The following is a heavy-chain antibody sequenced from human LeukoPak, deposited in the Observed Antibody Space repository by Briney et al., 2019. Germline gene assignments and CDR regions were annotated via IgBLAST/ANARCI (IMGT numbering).Heavy chain of an antibody. V-gene: IGHV4-61*02. CDR3: ARHVQLGGPHQWFDP. CDR1: GGSISSGSYY. J-gene: IGHJ5*02. Sequence: SETLSLTCTVSGGSISSGSYYWSWIRQPAGKGLEWIGRIYTSGSTNYNPSPKSRVTISVDTSKNQFSLKLSSVTAADTAVYYCARHVQLGGPHQWFDPWGQGTLVTVSS. D-gene: IGHD1-1*01. CDR2: IYTSGST.